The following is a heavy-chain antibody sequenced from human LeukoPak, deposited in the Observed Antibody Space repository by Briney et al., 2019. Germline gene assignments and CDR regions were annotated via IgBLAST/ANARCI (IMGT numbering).Heavy chain of an antibody. CDR3: AKGQHLDIIDY. J-gene: IGHJ4*02. V-gene: IGHV3-30*18. D-gene: IGHD6-13*01. CDR1: GFSFSSYV. CDR2: ISYDGSNK. Sequence: GRSLRLSCAASGFSFSSYVMHWVRQAPGKGLEWVAVISYDGSNKYCADSVKGRFTISRDNSKNTLYLQMNSPRAEDTAVYYCAKGQHLDIIDYWGQGILVTFSS.